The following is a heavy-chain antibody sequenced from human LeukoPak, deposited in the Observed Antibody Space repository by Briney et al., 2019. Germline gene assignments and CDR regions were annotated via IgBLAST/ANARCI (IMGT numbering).Heavy chain of an antibody. J-gene: IGHJ3*02. Sequence: GGSLRLSCAASGFTFSSYSMNWVRQAPGKGLEWVSYISSSSTIYYADSVKGRFTISRDNAKNSLYLQMNSLRAEDTAVYYCARVGPSAFDIWGQGTMVTVSS. V-gene: IGHV3-48*04. CDR2: ISSSSTI. D-gene: IGHD2-2*01. CDR1: GFTFSSYS. CDR3: ARVGPSAFDI.